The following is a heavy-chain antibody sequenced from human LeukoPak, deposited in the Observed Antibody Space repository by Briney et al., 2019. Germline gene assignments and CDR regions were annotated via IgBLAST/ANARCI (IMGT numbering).Heavy chain of an antibody. V-gene: IGHV3-33*01. J-gene: IGHJ5*02. CDR1: GFTFSSYG. D-gene: IGHD3-22*01. Sequence: GGSLRLSCAASGFTFSSYGMHWVRQAPGKGLEWVAVIWYDGSNKYYADSVKGRFTISRDNSKNTLDLQMNSLRAEDTAVYYCARDKSGYYDSSGYSVGNWFDPWGQGTLVTVSS. CDR2: IWYDGSNK. CDR3: ARDKSGYYDSSGYSVGNWFDP.